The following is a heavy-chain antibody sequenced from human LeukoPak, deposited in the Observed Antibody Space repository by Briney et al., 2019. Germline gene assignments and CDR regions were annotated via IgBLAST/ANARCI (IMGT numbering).Heavy chain of an antibody. V-gene: IGHV3-53*01. CDR1: GFSISGNH. CDR2: IYSDSTT. D-gene: IGHD2-15*01. CDR3: ASYCSAGSCRVSDGY. J-gene: IGHJ4*02. Sequence: GGSLRLSCAASGFSISGNHMSWVRQAAGKGLEWVSVIYSDSTTYYADSVTGRFTISRDNSKNTLYLQMQSLRAEDTAVYYCASYCSAGSCRVSDGYWGQGTLVTVSS.